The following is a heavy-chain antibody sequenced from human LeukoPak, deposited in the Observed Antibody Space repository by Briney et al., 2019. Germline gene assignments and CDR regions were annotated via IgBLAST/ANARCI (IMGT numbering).Heavy chain of an antibody. V-gene: IGHV3-7*01. Sequence: QPGGSLRLPCAASGFTFSNYWMTWFRQTPGKGLEWVGNIKPDGSEKYYVDSVKGRFTISRDNAKNSLFLQMSSLRVEDTAIYYCARDYVWGSSESDYWGQGTLVTVSS. CDR1: GFTFSNYW. J-gene: IGHJ4*02. D-gene: IGHD7-27*01. CDR2: IKPDGSEK. CDR3: ARDYVWGSSESDY.